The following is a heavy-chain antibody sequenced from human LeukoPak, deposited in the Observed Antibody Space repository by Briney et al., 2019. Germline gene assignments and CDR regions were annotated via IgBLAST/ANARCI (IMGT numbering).Heavy chain of an antibody. Sequence: GESLKISCKASGYSFTTYWIGWVRQMLGKGLEWMGIIYPGDSDTRYSPSFQGQVTISADKSISTAYLQWSSLKASDTAMYYCARHRHSSSWYRPNYYYYYMDVWGKGTTVTVSS. CDR3: ARHRHSSSWYRPNYYYYYMDV. CDR2: IYPGDSDT. CDR1: GYSFTTYW. D-gene: IGHD6-13*01. V-gene: IGHV5-51*01. J-gene: IGHJ6*03.